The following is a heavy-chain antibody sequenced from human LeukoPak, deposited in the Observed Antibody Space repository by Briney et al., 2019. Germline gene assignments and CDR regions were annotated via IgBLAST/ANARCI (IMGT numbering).Heavy chain of an antibody. D-gene: IGHD3-10*01. CDR2: IYYGGST. V-gene: IGHV4-30-4*01. CDR1: GGSISSGDYY. Sequence: ASETLSLTCTVSGGSISSGDYYWSWIRQPPGKGLEWIGYIYYGGSTYYNPSLKSRVTISVDTSKNQFSLKLSSVTAADTAVYYCASSFYYGSPYYYYGMDVWGQGTTVTVSS. J-gene: IGHJ6*02. CDR3: ASSFYYGSPYYYYGMDV.